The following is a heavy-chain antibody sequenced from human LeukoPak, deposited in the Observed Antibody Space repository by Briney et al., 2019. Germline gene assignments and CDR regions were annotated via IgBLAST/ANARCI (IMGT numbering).Heavy chain of an antibody. CDR3: ARDRKTYYDFWSGYYNHYYYYYYMDV. D-gene: IGHD3-3*01. Sequence: ASVKVSCKASGYTFTGYFVHRVRQAPGQGLEWMGWINPNSGGTNYAQKFQGRVTMTRDTSISTAYMELSRLRSDDTAVYYCARDRKTYYDFWSGYYNHYYYYYYMDVWGKGTTVTVSS. CDR2: INPNSGGT. CDR1: GYTFTGYF. V-gene: IGHV1-2*02. J-gene: IGHJ6*03.